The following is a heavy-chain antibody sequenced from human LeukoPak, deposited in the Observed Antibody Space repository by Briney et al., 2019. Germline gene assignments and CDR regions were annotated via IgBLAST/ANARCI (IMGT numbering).Heavy chain of an antibody. D-gene: IGHD3-16*01. J-gene: IGHJ4*02. V-gene: IGHV1-2*02. Sequence: ASVKVSCKTSGYTFTDYYIHWVRQAPGQGLEWMGWIDPNNGATKYAQKIQLRVTLTRDTSIRTAYMELSRLRSDDTAVYYCARVRYRLAETYIDYWGQGTLVTVSS. CDR3: ARVRYRLAETYIDY. CDR2: IDPNNGAT. CDR1: GYTFTDYY.